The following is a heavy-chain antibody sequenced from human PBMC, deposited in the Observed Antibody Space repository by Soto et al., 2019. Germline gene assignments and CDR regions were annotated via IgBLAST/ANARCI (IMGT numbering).Heavy chain of an antibody. Sequence: PGGSLRLSCAASGFTFSNAWMSWVRQAPGKGLEWVGRIKSKTDGGTTDYAAPVKGRFTISRDDSKNTLYLQMNSLKTEDTAVYYSAADHLNNELRSCSGHPGILYFWGQGTLVTVSS. CDR2: IKSKTDGGTT. CDR3: AADHLNNELRSCSGHPGILYF. V-gene: IGHV3-15*01. CDR1: GFTFSNAW. J-gene: IGHJ4*02. D-gene: IGHD3-3*01.